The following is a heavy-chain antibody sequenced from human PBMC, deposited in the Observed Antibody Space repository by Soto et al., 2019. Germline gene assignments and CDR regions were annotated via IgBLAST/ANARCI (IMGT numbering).Heavy chain of an antibody. CDR2: INHSRST. D-gene: IGHD3-22*01. Sequence: SETLSLTCAVYGGSFSGYYWIWIRQPPGKGLEWIGEINHSRSTNYNPSLKSRVTISVDTSKNQFSLKLSSVTAADTAVYYCARGWGYYDSSGYYIDYWGQGTLVTVSS. CDR1: GGSFSGYY. CDR3: ARGWGYYDSSGYYIDY. J-gene: IGHJ4*02. V-gene: IGHV4-34*01.